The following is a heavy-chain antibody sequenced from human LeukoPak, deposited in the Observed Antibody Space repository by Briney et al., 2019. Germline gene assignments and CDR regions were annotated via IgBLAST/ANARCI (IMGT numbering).Heavy chain of an antibody. J-gene: IGHJ4*02. CDR3: ARLNGYYSNFDY. D-gene: IGHD3-22*01. CDR1: GFTFSSYW. V-gene: IGHV3-7*01. Sequence: GSLRLSCAASGFTFSSYWMSWVRQAPGKGLEWVANIKQDESEKYYVDSVKGRFTISRVNAKNALYLQMNSLRAEDTAVYYCARLNGYYSNFDYWGQGTLVTVSS. CDR2: IKQDESEK.